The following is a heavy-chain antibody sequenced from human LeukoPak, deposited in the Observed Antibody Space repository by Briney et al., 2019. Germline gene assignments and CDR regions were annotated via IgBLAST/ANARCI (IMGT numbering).Heavy chain of an antibody. CDR3: ARDLTAHSYGYIEAFDI. Sequence: GGSLRLSCAASGFTFSTYGMHWVRQAPGKGLEWVAFIRYDGSNKYYADSVKGRFTISRDNAKNSLYLQMNSLRAEDTAVYYCARDLTAHSYGYIEAFDIWGQGTMVTVSS. CDR1: GFTFSTYG. V-gene: IGHV3-30*02. J-gene: IGHJ3*02. CDR2: IRYDGSNK. D-gene: IGHD5-18*01.